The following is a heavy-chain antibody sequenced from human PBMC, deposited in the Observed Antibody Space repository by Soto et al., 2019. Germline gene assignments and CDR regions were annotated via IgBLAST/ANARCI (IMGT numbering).Heavy chain of an antibody. V-gene: IGHV1-69*13. Sequence: ASVKVSCKASGGTFSSYATSWVRQAPGQGLEWMGGIIPIFGTANYAQKFQGRVTITADESTSTAYMELSSLRSEDTAVYYCASRPYSSGKYYYYYYGMDVWGQGTTVTVSS. CDR1: GGTFSSYA. D-gene: IGHD6-25*01. CDR2: IIPIFGTA. J-gene: IGHJ6*02. CDR3: ASRPYSSGKYYYYYYGMDV.